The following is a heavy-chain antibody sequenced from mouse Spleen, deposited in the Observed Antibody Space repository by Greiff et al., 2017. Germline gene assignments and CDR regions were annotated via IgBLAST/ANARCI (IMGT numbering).Heavy chain of an antibody. V-gene: IGHV1-64*01. CDR2: IHPNSGST. CDR1: GYTFTSYW. Sequence: QVQLQQPGAELVKPGASVKLSCKASGYTFTSYWMHWVKRRPGQGLEWIGMIHPNSGSTNYNEKFKSKATLTVDKSSSTAYMQLSSLTSEDSAVYYCARYGYGSSYPAWFAYWGQGTLVTVSA. J-gene: IGHJ3*01. D-gene: IGHD1-1*01. CDR3: ARYGYGSSYPAWFAY.